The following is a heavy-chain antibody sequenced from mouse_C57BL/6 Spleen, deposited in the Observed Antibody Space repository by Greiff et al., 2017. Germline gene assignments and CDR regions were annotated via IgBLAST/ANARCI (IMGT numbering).Heavy chain of an antibody. CDR3: ASSDSSGAWFAY. J-gene: IGHJ3*01. CDR2: IHPNSGST. V-gene: IGHV1-64*01. CDR1: GYTFTSYW. Sequence: QVQLQQPGAELVKPGASVKLSCKASGYTFTSYWMHWVKQRPGQGLEWIGMIHPNSGSTNYNEKFKSKATLTVDKSSSTAYMQLSSLTSEDSAVYYGASSDSSGAWFAYWGQGTLVTVSA. D-gene: IGHD3-2*01.